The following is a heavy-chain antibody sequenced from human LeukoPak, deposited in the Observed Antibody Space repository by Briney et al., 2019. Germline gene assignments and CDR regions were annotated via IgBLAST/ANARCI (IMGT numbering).Heavy chain of an antibody. J-gene: IGHJ3*02. Sequence: PSETLSLTCAVSGGSISSGGYSWSWIRQPPGKGLEWIGYIYHSGITYYNPSLKSRVTISVDRSKSQFSLKLSSVTAADTAVYYCTRGVLWFGELLAAFDIWGQGTMVTVSS. D-gene: IGHD3-10*01. CDR2: IYHSGIT. CDR3: TRGVLWFGELLAAFDI. CDR1: GGSISSGGYS. V-gene: IGHV4-30-2*01.